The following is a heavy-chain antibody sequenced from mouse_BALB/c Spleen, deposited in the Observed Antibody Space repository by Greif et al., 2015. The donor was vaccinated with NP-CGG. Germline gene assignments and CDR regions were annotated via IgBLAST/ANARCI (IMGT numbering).Heavy chain of an antibody. CDR2: IYPGSGNT. J-gene: IGHJ4*01. CDR3: ARGGLYAMDY. Sequence: LMESGPELVKPGASVKISCKASGYTFTDYYINWVKQKPGQGLEWIGWIYPGSGNTKYNEKFKGKATLTVDTSSSTAYMQLSSLTSEDTAVYFCARGGLYAMDYWGQGTSVTVSS. CDR1: GYTFTDYY. V-gene: IGHV1-84*02.